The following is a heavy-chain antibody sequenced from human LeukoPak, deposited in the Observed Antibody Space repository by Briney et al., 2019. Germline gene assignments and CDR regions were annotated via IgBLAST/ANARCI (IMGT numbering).Heavy chain of an antibody. J-gene: IGHJ5*02. D-gene: IGHD2-8*01. CDR1: GFTFSISA. Sequence: GGSLSLSCAASGFTFSISAMKWVRQAPGQGLEWVSSISGGGTTYYADSVRGRFIISRDNSKNTLYLQMNSLRAEDTAVYYCAKLLMANDYGDPWGQGSLLTVSS. V-gene: IGHV3-23*01. CDR2: ISGGGTT. CDR3: AKLLMANDYGDP.